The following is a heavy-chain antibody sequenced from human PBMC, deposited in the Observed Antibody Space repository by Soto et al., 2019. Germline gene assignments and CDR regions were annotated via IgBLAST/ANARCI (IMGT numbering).Heavy chain of an antibody. CDR3: ARVKVPAAIRHSSSWSYYFDY. Sequence: ASVKGSCTASGYTFTCYYMHGVRQSPLQLLEWLGWINSNSGGKIYAQKFQGRVTMTRDTSISTAYMELSRLRSDDTAVYYCARVKVPAAIRHSSSWSYYFDYWGQGTLVTVSS. CDR1: GYTFTCYY. D-gene: IGHD2-2*02. J-gene: IGHJ4*02. CDR2: INSNSGGK. V-gene: IGHV1-2*02.